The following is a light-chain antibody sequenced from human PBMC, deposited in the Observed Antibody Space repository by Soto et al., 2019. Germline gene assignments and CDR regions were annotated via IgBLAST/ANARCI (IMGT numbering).Light chain of an antibody. CDR2: DVS. CDR3: SSYTSSITRV. V-gene: IGLV2-14*01. J-gene: IGLJ1*01. Sequence: QSVLTQPASVSGSPGQSITISCTGTSSDVGGYNDVSWFQQHPGKAPKLMIYDVSNRPSGVSNRFSGSKSGNTASLTISGLQAEDEADYYCSSYTSSITRVFGTGTKLTVL. CDR1: SSDVGGYND.